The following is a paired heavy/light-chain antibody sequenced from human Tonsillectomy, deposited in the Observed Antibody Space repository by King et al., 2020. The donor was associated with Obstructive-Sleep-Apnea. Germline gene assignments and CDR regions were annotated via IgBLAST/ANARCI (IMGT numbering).Heavy chain of an antibody. Sequence: QITLKESGPTLVKPTQTLTLTCTVSGFSLSTNGVGVGWIRQPPGKALEWLALIYWDDDKRYSPSLKSRLTITKDTSKMQVVLTMTNMDPVDTATYYCAHRVYYSDRSASPRRPRIPSAFDYWGQGTLVTVSS. V-gene: IGHV2-5*02. CDR1: GFSLSTNGVG. CDR3: AHRVYYSDRSASPRRPRIPSAFDY. J-gene: IGHJ4*02. D-gene: IGHD3-22*01. CDR2: IYWDDDK.
Light chain of an antibody. Sequence: DIQMTQSPSTLSASVGDRVTITCRASQSISGWLAWYQQRPGRAPKLLIYEASTLGGGVPSRFSGSGSGTEFTLTISSLQPGDFATYHCQQYYSYPYTFGQGTILEIK. J-gene: IGKJ2*01. CDR2: EAS. CDR1: QSISGW. CDR3: QQYYSYPYT. V-gene: IGKV1-5*03.